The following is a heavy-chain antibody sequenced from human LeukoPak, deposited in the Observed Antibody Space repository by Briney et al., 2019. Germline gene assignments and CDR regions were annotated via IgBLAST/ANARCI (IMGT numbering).Heavy chain of an antibody. V-gene: IGHV3-21*01. CDR2: ISDTTSSYT. Sequence: GGSLRLSCAASGFTFSSYAMSWVRQAPGKGLEWVSCISDTTSSYTNYADSVKGRFTISRDNAKNSLYLQMNSLRAEDTAVYYCARGSLGDGSLLVDYWGQGTLVTVSS. D-gene: IGHD1-26*01. CDR3: ARGSLGDGSLLVDY. J-gene: IGHJ4*02. CDR1: GFTFSSYA.